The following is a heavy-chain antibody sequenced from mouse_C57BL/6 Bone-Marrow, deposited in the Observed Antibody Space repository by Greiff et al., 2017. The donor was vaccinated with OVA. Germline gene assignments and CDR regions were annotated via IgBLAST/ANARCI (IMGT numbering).Heavy chain of an antibody. CDR2: INPNNGGT. J-gene: IGHJ3*01. V-gene: IGHV1-26*01. CDR3: ARERDYYGSSPFAY. Sequence: EVQLQQSGPELVKPGASVKISCKASGYTFTDYYMNWVKQSHGKSLAWIGDINPNNGGTSYNQKFKGKATLTVDKSSSTAYMELRSLTSEDSAVYYCARERDYYGSSPFAYWGQGTLVTVSA. CDR1: GYTFTDYY. D-gene: IGHD1-1*01.